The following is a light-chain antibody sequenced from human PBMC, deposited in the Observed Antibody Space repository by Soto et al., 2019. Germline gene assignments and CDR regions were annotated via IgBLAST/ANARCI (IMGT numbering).Light chain of an antibody. J-gene: IGKJ5*01. Sequence: EIVLTQSPGTLSLSPGERVTLSCRASQSVSSSYLAWYQQKPGQAPRLLIYGESSRATGIPDRFSGSGSGTDFTLTISRLEPEDFAVYYCQQYGSSLSITFGQGKRMEIK. V-gene: IGKV3-20*01. CDR3: QQYGSSLSIT. CDR1: QSVSSSY. CDR2: GES.